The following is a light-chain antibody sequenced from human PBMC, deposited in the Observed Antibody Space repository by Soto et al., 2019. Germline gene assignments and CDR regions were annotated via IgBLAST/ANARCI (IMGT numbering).Light chain of an antibody. CDR1: QSVGSNY. CDR3: QQYGTSTGYT. Sequence: EIVLTQSPGTLSLSPGERATLSCRASQSVGSNYLAWYQQKPGQAPRLLIYGASGRATGIPDRFSGSGSGTDLTLTISRLEPEDFAVYYCQQYGTSTGYTFGQGTQLGVK. V-gene: IGKV3-20*01. CDR2: GAS. J-gene: IGKJ2*01.